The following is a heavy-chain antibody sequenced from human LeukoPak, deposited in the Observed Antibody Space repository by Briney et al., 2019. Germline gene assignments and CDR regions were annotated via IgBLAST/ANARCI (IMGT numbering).Heavy chain of an antibody. D-gene: IGHD2-21*01. J-gene: IGHJ3*02. CDR3: ARESHIPPGAFDI. CDR1: GGSFSGYY. CDR2: INHRGST. Sequence: SETLSLTCAVYGGSFSGYYWSWIRQPPGKGLEWIGEINHRGSTYYNPSLKSRVTISVDRSKNQFSLKLSSVTAADTAVYYCARESHIPPGAFDIWGQGTMVTVSS. V-gene: IGHV4-34*01.